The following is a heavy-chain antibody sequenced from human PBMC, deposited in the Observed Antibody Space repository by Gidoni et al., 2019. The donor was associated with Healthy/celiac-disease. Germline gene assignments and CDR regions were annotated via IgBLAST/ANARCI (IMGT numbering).Heavy chain of an antibody. CDR3: ARWGYYDSSGYHY. Sequence: EVQLVASGGGLVQPGGSVRRSCAASALSSSSYSMNWVRQGPGKGLGWVSYISSSSSTIYYADSVKCRFTISRDNAKNSLYLQMNSLRDEDTAVYYCARWGYYDSSGYHYWGQGTLVTVSS. D-gene: IGHD3-22*01. CDR1: ALSSSSYS. V-gene: IGHV3-48*02. CDR2: ISSSSSTI. J-gene: IGHJ4*02.